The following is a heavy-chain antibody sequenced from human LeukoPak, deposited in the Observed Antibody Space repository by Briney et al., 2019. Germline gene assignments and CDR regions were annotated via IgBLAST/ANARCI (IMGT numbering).Heavy chain of an antibody. CDR2: ISFRGGNK. Sequence: GGSLRLPCAGSGFIFSDYALHWVRQAPGKGLEWVALISFRGGNKYYADSVKGRFTISRDDSKNTVSLHMDGLRAEDTAVYYCVRSVRFLSAFDIWGQGTLVAVSS. CDR1: GFIFSDYA. J-gene: IGHJ3*02. V-gene: IGHV3-30-3*01. CDR3: VRSVRFLSAFDI. D-gene: IGHD2/OR15-2a*01.